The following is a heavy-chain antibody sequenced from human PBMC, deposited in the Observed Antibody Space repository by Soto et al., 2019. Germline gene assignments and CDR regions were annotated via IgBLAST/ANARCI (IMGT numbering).Heavy chain of an antibody. CDR2: INTNTGNP. CDR1: GYTFTSYA. D-gene: IGHD6-13*01. CDR3: ARDYGSSWVSYYYYGMDV. V-gene: IGHV7-4-1*01. Sequence: GASVKVSCKASGYTFTSYAMNWVRQAPGQGLEWMGWINTNTGNPTYAQGFTGRFVFSLDTSVSTAYLQICSLKAEDTAVYYCARDYGSSWVSYYYYGMDVWGQGTTVTVS. J-gene: IGHJ6*02.